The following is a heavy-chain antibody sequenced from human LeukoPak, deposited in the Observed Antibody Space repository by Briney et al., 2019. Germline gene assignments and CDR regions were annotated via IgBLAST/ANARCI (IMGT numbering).Heavy chain of an antibody. J-gene: IGHJ5*02. CDR1: GGSFSGYY. Sequence: SETLSLTCAVYGGSFSGYYWSWIRQSPGKGLEWIGYIYYTGSTNYNPSLKSRVTISLDTSQNQFSLKLSSVTAADTAVYYCASLYCSRTSCYFLDPWGQGTLVTVSS. D-gene: IGHD2-2*01. CDR2: IYYTGST. CDR3: ASLYCSRTSCYFLDP. V-gene: IGHV4-59*01.